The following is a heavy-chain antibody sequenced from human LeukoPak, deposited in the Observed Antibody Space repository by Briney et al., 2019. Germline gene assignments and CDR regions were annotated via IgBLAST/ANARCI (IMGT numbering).Heavy chain of an antibody. CDR1: GGSISTITYY. V-gene: IGHV4-39*07. Sequence: KPSETLSLTCTVSGGSISTITYYWGWIRQPPGKGLEWVGHMYYRGNTFYNPSLKSRVTISVDTSKNQFSLKLTSVTAADTAVYYCARIIISGSNWFDPWGQGTLVTVSS. CDR3: ARIIISGSNWFDP. CDR2: MYYRGNT. J-gene: IGHJ5*02. D-gene: IGHD1-26*01.